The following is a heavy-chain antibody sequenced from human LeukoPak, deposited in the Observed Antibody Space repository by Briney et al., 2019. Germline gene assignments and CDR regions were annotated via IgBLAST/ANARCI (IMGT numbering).Heavy chain of an antibody. Sequence: AASVKVSCKASGYTFTSYGISWVRQAPGQGLEWMGWISAYNGNTNYAQKLQGRVTMTTDTSTSTAYMELRSLRSDDTAVYYCARDLEGKDCSSTSCYKVQPDWFDPWGQGTLVTVSS. J-gene: IGHJ5*02. CDR1: GYTFTSYG. D-gene: IGHD2-2*02. V-gene: IGHV1-18*01. CDR2: ISAYNGNT. CDR3: ARDLEGKDCSSTSCYKVQPDWFDP.